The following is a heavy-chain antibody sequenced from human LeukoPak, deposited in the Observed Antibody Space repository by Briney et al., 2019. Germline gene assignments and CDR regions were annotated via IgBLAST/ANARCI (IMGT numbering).Heavy chain of an antibody. CDR1: GGSVSDYY. V-gene: IGHV4-59*02. J-gene: IGHJ5*02. D-gene: IGHD1-1*01. CDR3: ASRKLANDH. Sequence: KTSETLSLTCTISGGSVSDYYWSWIRQSPGKALEWTGYMYYTWRTSYSPSLKSPVTISAGPSHNQFSLTLISVTAADTAVYNCASRKLANDHWGQGTLVTVSS. CDR2: MYYTWRT.